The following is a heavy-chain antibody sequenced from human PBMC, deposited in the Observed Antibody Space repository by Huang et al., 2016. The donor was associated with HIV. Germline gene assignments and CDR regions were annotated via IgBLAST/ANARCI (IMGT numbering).Heavy chain of an antibody. CDR2: TYPGDTAT. Sequence: EVQLVQSGAEVKKPGEFLKISCKGSGYSFTSYWVGGVRQVPGKGLEWKGITYPGDTATRYSPSFQGQVTISPGQSTSTAYLQWSSLKASDIAMYYCARRLNSDHGGYFDYWGQGTLVTVSS. J-gene: IGHJ4*02. V-gene: IGHV5-51*01. CDR1: GYSFTSYW. CDR3: ARRLNSDHGGYFDY. D-gene: IGHD3-10*01.